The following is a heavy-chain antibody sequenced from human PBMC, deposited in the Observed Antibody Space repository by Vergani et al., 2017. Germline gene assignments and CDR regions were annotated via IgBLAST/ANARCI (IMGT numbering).Heavy chain of an antibody. CDR2: ISNDGGNK. CDR3: AREERSNTAPFVGD. D-gene: IGHD2/OR15-2a*01. CDR1: GFSFGSYG. J-gene: IGHJ4*02. V-gene: IGHV3-30*03. Sequence: QVQLVESGGNVVQSGTSLRLSCAASGFSFGSYGMHWVRQSPGKGLEWVAVISNDGGNKYYADSVKGRFTIYKDNSKNTVYLQMNSLKAEDRATYYCAREERSNTAPFVGDWGQGTLVTV.